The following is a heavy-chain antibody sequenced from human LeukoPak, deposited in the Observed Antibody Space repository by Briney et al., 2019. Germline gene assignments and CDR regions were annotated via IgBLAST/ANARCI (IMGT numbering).Heavy chain of an antibody. CDR3: ASPPNSQYYDTLTGYPV. D-gene: IGHD3-9*01. CDR1: GGTFSSYA. Sequence: SVKVSCKASGGTFSSYAISWVRQAPGQGLEWMGGIIPIFGTANYAQKFQGRVTITADESTSTAYMELSSLRSEDTAVYYCASPPNSQYYDTLTGYPVWGQGTTVTVSS. J-gene: IGHJ6*02. CDR2: IIPIFGTA. V-gene: IGHV1-69*13.